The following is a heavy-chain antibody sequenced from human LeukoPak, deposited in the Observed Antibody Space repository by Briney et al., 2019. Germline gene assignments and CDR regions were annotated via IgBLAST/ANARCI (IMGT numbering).Heavy chain of an antibody. CDR2: NYPGDSDT. J-gene: IGHJ4*02. Sequence: AESLQISCKGSGYSFTSYWIGWVRQMPGKGLEWMGINYPGDSDTRYSPSFQGQVTISADKSISTAYLQWSSLKASDTAMYYCASRLRERFALWGQGPLVTVSS. CDR1: GYSFTSYW. CDR3: ASRLRERFAL. D-gene: IGHD5-12*01. V-gene: IGHV5-51*01.